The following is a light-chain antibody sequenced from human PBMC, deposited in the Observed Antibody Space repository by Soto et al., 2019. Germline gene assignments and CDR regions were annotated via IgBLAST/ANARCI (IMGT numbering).Light chain of an antibody. J-gene: IGKJ3*01. CDR3: RRYSSAQPEFT. Sequence: EIVLTQSPGTLSLSPGERATLSCRASQSISSSYLAWYQQRPGQAPRLLIFGASYRATGIPDRFSRSGSGTDFTLTISRRELEDFVVYCCRRYSSAQPEFTFGPGTRVDSK. CDR1: QSISSSY. CDR2: GAS. V-gene: IGKV3-20*01.